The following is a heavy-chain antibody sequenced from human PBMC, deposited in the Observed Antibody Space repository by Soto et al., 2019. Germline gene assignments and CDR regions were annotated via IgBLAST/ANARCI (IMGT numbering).Heavy chain of an antibody. CDR2: INGGNGNT. Sequence: QVHLVQSGAEVREPGASVKVSCKASGDTFRSYCMHWVRQAPGQSLEWMGWINGGNGNTRYSEQFQGRVTITRDTSARTAYMELRSLRHEDTAVFYCARATLRYYAMDVWGQGTTVTVSS. J-gene: IGHJ6*02. CDR1: GDTFRSYC. CDR3: ARATLRYYAMDV. V-gene: IGHV1-3*01.